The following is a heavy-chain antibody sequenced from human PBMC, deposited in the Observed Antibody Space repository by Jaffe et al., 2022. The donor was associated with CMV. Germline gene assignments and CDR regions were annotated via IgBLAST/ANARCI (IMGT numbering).Heavy chain of an antibody. D-gene: IGHD1-7*01. CDR3: ARDWVNWNSRFNRYYYYGMDV. V-gene: IGHV3-21*01. Sequence: EVQLVESGGGLVKPGGSLRLSCAASGFTFSSYSMNWVRQAPGKGLEWVSSISSSSSYIYYADSVKGRFTISRDNAKNSLYLQMNSLRAEDTAVYYCARDWVNWNSRFNRYYYYGMDVWGQGTTVTVSS. J-gene: IGHJ6*02. CDR2: ISSSSSYI. CDR1: GFTFSSYS.